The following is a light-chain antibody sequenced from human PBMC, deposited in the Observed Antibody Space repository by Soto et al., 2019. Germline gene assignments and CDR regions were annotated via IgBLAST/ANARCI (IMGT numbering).Light chain of an antibody. J-gene: IGLJ1*01. CDR3: SSYAGSDTKV. Sequence: QSVLTQPPSASGSPGQSVTISCPGTSNNVGGYNYVSWYQHHPGKAPKLIIYEVTKRPSGVPDRFSGSKSANTASLTVSGLQAEDEADYYCSSYAGSDTKVFGTGTKVTVL. V-gene: IGLV2-8*01. CDR2: EVT. CDR1: SNNVGGYNY.